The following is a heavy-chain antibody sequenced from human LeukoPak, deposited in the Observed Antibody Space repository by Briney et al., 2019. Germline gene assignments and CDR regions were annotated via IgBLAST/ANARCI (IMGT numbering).Heavy chain of an antibody. D-gene: IGHD6-6*01. J-gene: IGHJ4*02. Sequence: GGSLRLSCAASGFTFSTYDMHWVRQAPGKGLEWVAVIWYDGSNKYYADSVKGRLTISRDNSKNTLYLQMNSLRAEDTAVYYCARACTGSSEFDYWGQGTLVTVSS. V-gene: IGHV3-33*01. CDR1: GFTFSTYD. CDR2: IWYDGSNK. CDR3: ARACTGSSEFDY.